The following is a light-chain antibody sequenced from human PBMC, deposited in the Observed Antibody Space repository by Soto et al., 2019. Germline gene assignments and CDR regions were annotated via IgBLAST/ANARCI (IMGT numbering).Light chain of an antibody. CDR3: QQYNNTNNPWM. CDR1: QGISNW. V-gene: IGKV1-5*01. J-gene: IGKJ1*01. Sequence: DIQMTQSPSTLSASVGDRVTISCRASQGISNWLAWYQQKPGKAPELLIYDASNLESGVPSRFSGSGSGTEITLTISSLQPDDFATYYCQQYNNTNNPWMFGQGTKVDIK. CDR2: DAS.